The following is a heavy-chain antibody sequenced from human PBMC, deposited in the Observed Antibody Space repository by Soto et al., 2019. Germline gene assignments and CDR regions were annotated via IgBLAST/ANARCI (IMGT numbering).Heavy chain of an antibody. D-gene: IGHD1-1*01. V-gene: IGHV1-69*12. CDR1: GGTFSSYA. J-gene: IGHJ6*02. CDR2: IIPIFGTA. Sequence: QVQLVQSGAEVKKPGSSVKVSCKASGGTFSSYAISWVRQAPGQGLEWMGGIIPIFGTANYAQKFQGRVTXNAXEXPSTAYMELSSLRSEDTAVYYCASARSVKEPYGMDVWGQGTTVTVSS. CDR3: ASARSVKEPYGMDV.